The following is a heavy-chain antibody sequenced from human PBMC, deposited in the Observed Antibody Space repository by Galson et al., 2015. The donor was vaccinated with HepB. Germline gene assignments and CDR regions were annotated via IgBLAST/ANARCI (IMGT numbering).Heavy chain of an antibody. J-gene: IGHJ1*01. CDR1: GYTFTGYY. D-gene: IGHD3-10*01. V-gene: IGHV1-2*02. Sequence: SVKVSCKASGYTFTGYYMHWVRQAPGQGLEWMGWINPNSGGTNYAQKFQGRVTMTRDTSISTAYMELSRLRSDDTAVYYCARLDSQPTLNYDGSGRGQRWGQGTLVTVSS. CDR2: INPNSGGT. CDR3: ARLDSQPTLNYDGSGRGQR.